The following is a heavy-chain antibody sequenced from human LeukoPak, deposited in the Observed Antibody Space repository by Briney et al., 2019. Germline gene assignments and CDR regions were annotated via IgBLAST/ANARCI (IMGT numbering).Heavy chain of an antibody. D-gene: IGHD3-22*01. CDR2: ISGSGGST. Sequence: GGSLRLSCAASGFTFSSYAMRWVRQAPGKGLEWVSAISGSGGSTYYADSAKGRFTISRDNSKNTLYLQMNSLRAEDTAVYYCAKVVEHYDSSGYYYFRGQGTLVTVSS. V-gene: IGHV3-23*01. CDR1: GFTFSSYA. J-gene: IGHJ4*02. CDR3: AKVVEHYDSSGYYYF.